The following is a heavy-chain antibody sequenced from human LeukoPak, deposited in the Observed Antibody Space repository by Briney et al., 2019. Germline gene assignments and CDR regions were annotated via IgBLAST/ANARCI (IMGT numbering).Heavy chain of an antibody. Sequence: GGSLRLSCAASGFTFSSSAMSWVRQAPGKGLEWVSAISNNGGYTYYADSVQGRFTISRDNSKSTLCLQMNSLRADDTAIYYCARNQQLGGHSYYYYGMDVWGQGTTVTVSS. CDR2: ISNNGGYT. V-gene: IGHV3-23*01. CDR3: ARNQQLGGHSYYYYGMDV. J-gene: IGHJ6*02. CDR1: GFTFSSSA. D-gene: IGHD3-16*01.